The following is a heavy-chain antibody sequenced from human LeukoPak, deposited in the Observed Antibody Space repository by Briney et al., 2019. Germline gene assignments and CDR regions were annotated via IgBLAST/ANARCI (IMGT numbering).Heavy chain of an antibody. CDR1: GGSISSYY. Sequence: SETLSLTCTVSGGSISSYYWSWIRQHPGKGLEWLGYIYYSGSTNYNPSLKSRVTISVDTSKNQFSLKLSAVTAADTAVYYCARGAPCSSISCLYYFDYWGQGTLVTVSS. D-gene: IGHD2-2*01. CDR3: ARGAPCSSISCLYYFDY. CDR2: IYYSGST. V-gene: IGHV4-59*01. J-gene: IGHJ4*02.